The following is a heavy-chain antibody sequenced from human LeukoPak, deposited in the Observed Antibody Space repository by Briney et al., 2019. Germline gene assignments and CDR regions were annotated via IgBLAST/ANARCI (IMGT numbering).Heavy chain of an antibody. CDR2: ISSSSSTI. D-gene: IGHD3-3*01. CDR3: ARDCGAYDFWSGYSGYFDY. J-gene: IGHJ4*02. CDR1: GFTFSSYS. V-gene: IGHV3-48*02. Sequence: QPGGSLRLSCAASGFTFSSYSMNWVRQAPGKGLEWVSYISSSSSTIYYTDSVKGRFTISRDNAKNSLYLQMNSLRDEDTAVYYCARDCGAYDFWSGYSGYFDYWGQGTLVTVSS.